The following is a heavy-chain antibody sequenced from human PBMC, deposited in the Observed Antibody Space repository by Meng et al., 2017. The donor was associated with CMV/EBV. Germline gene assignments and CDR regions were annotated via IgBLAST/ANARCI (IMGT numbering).Heavy chain of an antibody. J-gene: IGHJ1*01. CDR2: INHSGST. CDR3: ARGMRYCSSTSCRRNKNAEYFQH. CDR1: GGSFSGYY. Sequence: SETLSLTCAVYGGSFSGYYWSWIHQPPGKGLEWIGEINHSGSTNYNPSLKSRVTISVDTSKNQFSLKLSSVTAADTAVYYCARGMRYCSSTSCRRNKNAEYFQHWGQGTLVTVSS. D-gene: IGHD2-2*01. V-gene: IGHV4-34*01.